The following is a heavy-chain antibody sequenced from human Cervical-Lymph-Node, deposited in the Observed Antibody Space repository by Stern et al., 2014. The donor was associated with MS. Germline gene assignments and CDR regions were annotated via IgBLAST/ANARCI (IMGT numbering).Heavy chain of an antibody. V-gene: IGHV4-61*02. Sequence: QVQLVQSGPGLVKPSQTLSLTCTVSGGSISSGSSYWSWIRQPAGKGLEWIGRLYTGGSINYNPSLESRVTMSVDTSKNQLSLKLSSVTAADTAVYYCANSAFQDAFDYWGQGTLVSVSS. D-gene: IGHD1-26*01. CDR3: ANSAFQDAFDY. CDR2: LYTGGSI. J-gene: IGHJ4*02. CDR1: GGSISSGSSY.